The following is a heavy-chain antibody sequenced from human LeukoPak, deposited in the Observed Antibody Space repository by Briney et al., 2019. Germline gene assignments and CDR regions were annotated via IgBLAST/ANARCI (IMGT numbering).Heavy chain of an antibody. CDR1: GFAFSNQA. Sequence: GGSLRLSCAASGFAFSNQAMGWVRQAPGRGLEWVSVISDSGSITYYADSVKGRFTISRDNSQNTLFLQMNSLRDEDTAVYYCARGVVAAGDYWGQGTLVTVSS. CDR2: ISDSGSIT. CDR3: ARGVVAAGDY. J-gene: IGHJ4*02. D-gene: IGHD2-15*01. V-gene: IGHV3-23*01.